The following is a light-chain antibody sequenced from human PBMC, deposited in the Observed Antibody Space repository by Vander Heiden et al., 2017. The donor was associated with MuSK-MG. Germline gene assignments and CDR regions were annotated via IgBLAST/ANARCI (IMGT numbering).Light chain of an antibody. Sequence: EIVMTQSPATLSLSPGERATLSCRASQSVSSNLAWYQQKPVQAPRLLIYGASTRATGIPARFSGSGSGTEFTLTISSLQSEDFAVYYCQQYNNWLWTFGQGTKVEIK. CDR1: QSVSSN. CDR2: GAS. CDR3: QQYNNWLWT. V-gene: IGKV3-15*01. J-gene: IGKJ1*01.